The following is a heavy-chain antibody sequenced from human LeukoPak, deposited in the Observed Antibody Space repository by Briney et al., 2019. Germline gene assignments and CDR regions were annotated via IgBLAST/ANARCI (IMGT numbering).Heavy chain of an antibody. CDR2: MNPNSGNT. J-gene: IGHJ4*02. D-gene: IGHD3-22*01. CDR3: ARNYDSSGYVDY. Sequence: ASVKVSCKASGYTFTSYDINWVRQATGQGLEWMGRMNPNSGNTGYAQKFQGRVTITRNTSISTAYMELSSLRSEDTAVYYCARNYDSSGYVDYWGQGTLVTVSS. CDR1: GYTFTSYD. V-gene: IGHV1-8*03.